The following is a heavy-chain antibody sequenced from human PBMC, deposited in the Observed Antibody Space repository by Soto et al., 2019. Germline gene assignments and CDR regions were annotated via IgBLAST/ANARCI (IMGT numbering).Heavy chain of an antibody. J-gene: IGHJ6*02. V-gene: IGHV4-61*01. CDR2: IYYSGST. CDR3: ARDPKLWFGELYYGMDV. Sequence: SETLSLTCTVSGGSVSSGSYYWSWIRQPPGKGLEWIGYIYYSGSTNYNPSLKSRVTISVDASKNQFSLKLSSVTAADTAVYYCARDPKLWFGELYYGMDVWGQGTTVTVSS. CDR1: GGSVSSGSYY. D-gene: IGHD3-10*01.